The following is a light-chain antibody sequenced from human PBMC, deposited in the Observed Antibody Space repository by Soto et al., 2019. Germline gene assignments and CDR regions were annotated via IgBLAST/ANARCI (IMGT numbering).Light chain of an antibody. CDR1: RSNIGNNY. CDR2: DND. Sequence: QSALTQPPSVSAAPGQKVTVSCSGSRSNIGNNYVSWYRHLPGTAPKLLIYDNDKRPSGIPDRFSASKSGTSATLDITGLQTGDEADYYCEAWDSNLSGGVFGGGTQLTVL. J-gene: IGLJ3*02. CDR3: EAWDSNLSGGV. V-gene: IGLV1-51*01.